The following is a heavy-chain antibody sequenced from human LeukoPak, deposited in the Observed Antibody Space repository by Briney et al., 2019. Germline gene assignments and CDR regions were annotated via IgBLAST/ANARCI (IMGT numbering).Heavy chain of an antibody. CDR2: IYPGDSDT. Sequence: GESLKISCKGSGYIFSNYWIAWVRQMPGRGLESMGIIYPGDSDTRYSPSFQGQVTISADKSISTAYLQWSGLRASDTAMYYCARHGVAGPYDAFDIWGQGTRVTVSS. V-gene: IGHV5-51*01. J-gene: IGHJ3*02. CDR1: GYIFSNYW. CDR3: ARHGVAGPYDAFDI. D-gene: IGHD3-3*01.